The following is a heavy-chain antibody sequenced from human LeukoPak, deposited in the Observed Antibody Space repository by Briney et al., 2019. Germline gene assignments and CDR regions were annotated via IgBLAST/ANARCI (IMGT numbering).Heavy chain of an antibody. CDR2: IYYSGST. J-gene: IGHJ4*02. CDR1: GGSISSSSYY. CDR3: ARGNGRRIYYYDSSGYYYFDY. V-gene: IGHV4-39*07. Sequence: SETLSLTCTVSGGSISSSSYYWGWIRQPPGKGLEWIGSIYYSGSTYYNPSLKSRVTISVDTSKNQFSLKLSSVTAADTAVYYCARGNGRRIYYYDSSGYYYFDYWGQGTLDTVSS. D-gene: IGHD3-22*01.